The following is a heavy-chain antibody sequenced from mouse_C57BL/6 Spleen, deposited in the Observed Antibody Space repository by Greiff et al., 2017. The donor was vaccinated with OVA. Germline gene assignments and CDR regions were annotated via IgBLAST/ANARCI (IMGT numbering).Heavy chain of an antibody. Sequence: VKLVESGPGLVQPSQSLSITCTVSGFSLTSYGVHWVRQPPGKGLEWLGVIWSGGSTDYNAAFISRLSISKDNSKSQVFFKMNSLQADDTAIYYCAKNKLNYYAMDYWGQGTSVTVSS. J-gene: IGHJ4*01. CDR2: IWSGGST. V-gene: IGHV2-4*01. CDR1: GFSLTSYG. CDR3: AKNKLNYYAMDY.